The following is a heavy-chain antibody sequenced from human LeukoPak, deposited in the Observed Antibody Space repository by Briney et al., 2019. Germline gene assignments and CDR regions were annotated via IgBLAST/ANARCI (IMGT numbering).Heavy chain of an antibody. CDR1: GFTFSSYA. D-gene: IGHD3-3*01. J-gene: IGHJ4*02. CDR3: ARGRSYYDFWSGYYFDY. CDR2: ISSNGGST. V-gene: IGHV3-64*01. Sequence: GGSLRLSCAASGFTFSSYAMHWVRQAPGKGLEYVSAISSNGGSTYYANSVKGRFTISRDNSKNTLYLQMGSLRAEDMAVYYCARGRSYYDFWSGYYFDYWGQGTLVTVSS.